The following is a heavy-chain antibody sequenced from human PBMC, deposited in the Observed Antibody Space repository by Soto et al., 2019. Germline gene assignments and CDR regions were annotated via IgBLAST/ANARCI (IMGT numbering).Heavy chain of an antibody. Sequence: ASVKVSCKASGYTFTSYAMHWVRQAPGQRHEWMGWINAGNGNTKYSQKFQGRVTITRDTSASTAYMELSSLRSEDTAVYYCARFRLPVYCYGMDVSGQGTTVTVSS. J-gene: IGHJ6*02. CDR2: INAGNGNT. CDR1: GYTFTSYA. V-gene: IGHV1-3*01. CDR3: ARFRLPVYCYGMDV.